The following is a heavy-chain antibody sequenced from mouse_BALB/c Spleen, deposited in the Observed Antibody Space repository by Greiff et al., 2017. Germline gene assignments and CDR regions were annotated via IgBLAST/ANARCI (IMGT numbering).Heavy chain of an antibody. Sequence: VESGGGLVQPGGSLKLSCAASGFTFSSYGMSWVRQTPDKRLELVATINSNGGSTYYPDSVKGRFTISRDNAKNTLYLQMSSLKSEDTAMYYCAREYYGPLDYWGQGTTLTVSS. CDR2: INSNGGST. CDR3: AREYYGPLDY. J-gene: IGHJ2*01. CDR1: GFTFSSYG. D-gene: IGHD1-2*01. V-gene: IGHV5-6-3*01.